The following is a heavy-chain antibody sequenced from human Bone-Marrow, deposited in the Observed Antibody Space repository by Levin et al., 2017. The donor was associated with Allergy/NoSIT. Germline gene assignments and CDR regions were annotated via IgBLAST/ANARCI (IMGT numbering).Heavy chain of an antibody. CDR2: ISGSSGYI. CDR3: AISLSSSWPRNFDY. V-gene: IGHV3-21*06. Sequence: ASVKVSCVASGFTFDDHAMHWVRQTPGKGLEWVSSISGSSGYIYYSDSVKGRFTISRDNAMNSLYLQMNSLKAADTAVYYCAISLSSSWPRNFDYWGQGTLVSVSS. J-gene: IGHJ4*02. D-gene: IGHD6-13*01. CDR1: GFTFDDHA.